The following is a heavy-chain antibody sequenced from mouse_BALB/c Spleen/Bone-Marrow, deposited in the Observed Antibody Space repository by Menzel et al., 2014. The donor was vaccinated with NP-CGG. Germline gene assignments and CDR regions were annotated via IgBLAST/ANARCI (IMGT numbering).Heavy chain of an antibody. CDR3: ARYDGYLDY. V-gene: IGHV1-54*01. CDR1: GYAFTDYL. J-gene: IGHJ2*01. Sequence: VQLQQSGAELVRPGTSVKVSCKASGYAFTDYLMEWLKQRPGQGLEWIGVINPGSGSTNYNEKFKDKATLTADTSSNTAYMQLNSLTSDDSAVYFCARYDGYLDYWGQGTTLTVSS. CDR2: INPGSGST. D-gene: IGHD2-3*01.